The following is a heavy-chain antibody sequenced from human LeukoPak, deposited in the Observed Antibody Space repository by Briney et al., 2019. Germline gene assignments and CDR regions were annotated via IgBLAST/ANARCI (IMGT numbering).Heavy chain of an antibody. D-gene: IGHD6-19*01. CDR1: GFTFSSYG. CDR2: IRYDGSNK. J-gene: IGHJ4*02. V-gene: IGHV3-30*02. Sequence: GGSLRLSCAASGFTFSSYGMHWVRQAPGKGLEWVAFIRYDGSNKYYADSVKGRFTISRDNAKNSLYLQMNSLRAEDTAVYYCASWQWLVRALDYWGQGTLVTVSS. CDR3: ASWQWLVRALDY.